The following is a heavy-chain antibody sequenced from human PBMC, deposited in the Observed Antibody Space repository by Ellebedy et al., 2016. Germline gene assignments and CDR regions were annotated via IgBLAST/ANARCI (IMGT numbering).Heavy chain of an antibody. Sequence: GESLKISXPGSGFSFNDYGLSWVRQAPGKGLEWVSAMSGGGGSKYYSDAVKGRFTISGDTSKSTLYLQMDSLRVEDTAIYYCAKVRTRRVYGAFDFWGQGTAVVVSS. CDR2: MSGGGGSK. V-gene: IGHV3-23*01. CDR3: AKVRTRRVYGAFDF. J-gene: IGHJ3*01. CDR1: GFSFNDYG. D-gene: IGHD5/OR15-5a*01.